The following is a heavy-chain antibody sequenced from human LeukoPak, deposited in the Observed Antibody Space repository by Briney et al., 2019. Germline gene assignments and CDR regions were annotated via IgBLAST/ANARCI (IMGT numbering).Heavy chain of an antibody. V-gene: IGHV3-53*01. CDR3: AASGEYYYYGMDV. CDR1: GFTVSSNY. J-gene: IGHJ6*02. Sequence: GGSLRLSCAASGFTVSSNYMSWVRQAPGKGLEWVSVIYSGGSTYYADSVKGRFTISRDNSKNTLYLQMNSLRAEDTAVYYCAASGEYYYYGMDVWGQGTTVTVSS. CDR2: IYSGGST.